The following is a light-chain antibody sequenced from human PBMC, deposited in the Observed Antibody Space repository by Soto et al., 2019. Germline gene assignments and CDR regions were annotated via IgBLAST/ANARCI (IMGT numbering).Light chain of an antibody. V-gene: IGKV3-20*01. Sequence: IVFTQSPGTLSLSPGERVTLSCRASQSIDNNHLAWYQQKPGQAPRLLIHGTSNRATGIPDRFSGSGSGTDFTLTFSRLEPEDSAVYYYEYYGTSITFCGGTKVDIK. CDR2: GTS. CDR1: QSIDNNH. CDR3: EYYGTSIT. J-gene: IGKJ4*01.